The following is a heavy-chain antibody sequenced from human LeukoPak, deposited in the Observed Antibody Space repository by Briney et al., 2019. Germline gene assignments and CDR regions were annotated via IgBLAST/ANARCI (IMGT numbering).Heavy chain of an antibody. Sequence: GGSLRLSCAASGFTFSSYAMSWVRQAPGKGLEWVSAISGSGGSTYYADSVKGRFTISRDNSKSTLYLQMNSLRAEDTAVYYCAKDSGYYDSSGYPYYFDYWGQGTLVTVSS. CDR3: AKDSGYYDSSGYPYYFDY. V-gene: IGHV3-23*01. CDR2: ISGSGGST. J-gene: IGHJ4*02. CDR1: GFTFSSYA. D-gene: IGHD3-22*01.